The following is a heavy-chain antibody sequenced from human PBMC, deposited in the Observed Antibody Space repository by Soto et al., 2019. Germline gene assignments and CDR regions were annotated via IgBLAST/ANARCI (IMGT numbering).Heavy chain of an antibody. D-gene: IGHD3-10*01. CDR2: ISYDGSNK. V-gene: IGHV3-30-3*01. J-gene: IGHJ4*02. CDR1: GFTFSSYA. Sequence: QVQLVESGGGVVQPGRSLRLSCAASGFTFSSYAMHWVRQAPGKGLEWVAVISYDGSNKDYADSVKGRFTISRDNSKNTLYLQMNSLRAEDTAVYYCARGIDYWGQGTLVTVSS. CDR3: ARGIDY.